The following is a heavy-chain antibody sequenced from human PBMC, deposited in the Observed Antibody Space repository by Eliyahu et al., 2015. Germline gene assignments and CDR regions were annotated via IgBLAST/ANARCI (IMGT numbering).Heavy chain of an antibody. CDR3: ARDGTTAERYNWFDP. V-gene: IGHV3-48*01. CDR1: GFTFSSYS. CDR2: ISSSSSTI. D-gene: IGHD4-17*01. Sequence: LSCAASGFTFSSYSMNWVRQAPGKGLEWVSYISSSSSTIYYADSVKGRFTISRDNAKNSLYLQMNSLRAEDTAVYYCARDGTTAERYNWFDPWGQGTLVTVSS. J-gene: IGHJ5*02.